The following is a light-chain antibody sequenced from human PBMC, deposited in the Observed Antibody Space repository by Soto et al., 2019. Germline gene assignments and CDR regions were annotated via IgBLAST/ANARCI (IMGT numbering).Light chain of an antibody. CDR1: SSDVGGYNY. CDR3: SSYTSSSTFV. CDR2: DVS. Sequence: QSALTQPASVSGSPGQSITISCTGSSSDVGGYNYVSWYEQHPGKAPKLIIYDVSNRPSGVSNRFSGSKSVTTASLTISGLQAQDEADYYCSSYTSSSTFVFGTGTKLTVL. J-gene: IGLJ1*01. V-gene: IGLV2-14*01.